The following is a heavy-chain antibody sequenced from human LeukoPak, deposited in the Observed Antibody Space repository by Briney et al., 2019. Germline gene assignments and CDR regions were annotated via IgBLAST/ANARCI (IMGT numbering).Heavy chain of an antibody. CDR1: GFTFSNSA. Sequence: GGSLRLSCAASGFTFSNSAMSWVRQAPGKGLEWVSTLSGSGITTYYADSVKGRFTISRDNSKNTLYLQMNRLRAEDTAVYYCAKGINSSGWSYFDYWGHGTLVTVSS. D-gene: IGHD6-19*01. CDR2: LSGSGITT. CDR3: AKGINSSGWSYFDY. J-gene: IGHJ4*01. V-gene: IGHV3-23*01.